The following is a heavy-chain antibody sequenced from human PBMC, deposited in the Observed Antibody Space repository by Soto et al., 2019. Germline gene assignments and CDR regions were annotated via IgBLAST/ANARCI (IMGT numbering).Heavy chain of an antibody. CDR2: IIPIFGTA. CDR3: ASGIVGANRFDP. V-gene: IGHV1-69*13. Sequence: GASVKVSCKASGGTFSSYAISWVRQAPGQGLEWMGGIIPIFGTANYAQKFQGRVTITADESTSTAYMELSSLRSEDTAVYYCASGIVGANRFDPWGQGTLVTVSS. CDR1: GGTFSSYA. J-gene: IGHJ5*02. D-gene: IGHD1-26*01.